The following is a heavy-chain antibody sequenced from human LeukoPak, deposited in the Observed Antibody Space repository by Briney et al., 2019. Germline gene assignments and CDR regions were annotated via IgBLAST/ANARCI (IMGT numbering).Heavy chain of an antibody. CDR1: GGSISTYY. Sequence: PSETLSLTCTVSGGSISTYYWSWIRQPAGKGLEWIRGISTSGNTNYNPSLKSRLTMSIDTSKNQFSLKLSSVTATDTAVYYCARGTSIAAAGDSLPDVWGKGTTVIVSS. D-gene: IGHD6-13*01. J-gene: IGHJ6*04. CDR2: ISTSGNT. CDR3: ARGTSIAAAGDSLPDV. V-gene: IGHV4-4*07.